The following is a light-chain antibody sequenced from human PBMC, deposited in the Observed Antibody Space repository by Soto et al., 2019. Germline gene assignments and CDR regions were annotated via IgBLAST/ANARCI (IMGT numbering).Light chain of an antibody. Sequence: QSVLTQPASVSGSPGQSIAISCTGTSSDIGDNNYVSWYQQHPVKAHKLIIYDVSNRPSGVSDRFSGSKSGNTASLTISGLQAEDEADYYCSSYTSSSTPYVFGTGTKVTVL. V-gene: IGLV2-14*01. CDR3: SSYTSSSTPYV. CDR2: DVS. J-gene: IGLJ1*01. CDR1: SSDIGDNNY.